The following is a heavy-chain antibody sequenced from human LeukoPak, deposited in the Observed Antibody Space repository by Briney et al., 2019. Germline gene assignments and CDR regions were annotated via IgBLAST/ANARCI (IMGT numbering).Heavy chain of an antibody. J-gene: IGHJ4*02. V-gene: IGHV4-31*03. CDR2: ICYSGST. D-gene: IGHD3-10*01. CDR1: GGSISSGGYC. Sequence: PSQTLSLTCTVSGGSISSGGYCWSWIRQHPGKGLEWIGYICYSGSTYYNPSLKSRVTISVDTSKNQFSLRLSSVTAADTAVYYCASQDQNEPGFICYWGQGTLVTVSS. CDR3: ASQDQNEPGFICY.